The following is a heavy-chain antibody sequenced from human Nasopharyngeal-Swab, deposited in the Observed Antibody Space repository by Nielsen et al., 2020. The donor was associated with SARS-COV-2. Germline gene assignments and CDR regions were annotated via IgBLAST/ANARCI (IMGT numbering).Heavy chain of an antibody. CDR3: AGDSFSRVGAAGSPHYYYYGMDV. CDR1: GFTFSSYW. Sequence: GGSLRLSCAASGFTFSSYWMSWVRQAPGKGLEWVANIKQDGSEKYYVDSVKGRFTISRDNAKNSLYLQMNSLRAEDTAVYYCAGDSFSRVGAAGSPHYYYYGMDVWGQGTTVTVSS. D-gene: IGHD6-13*01. V-gene: IGHV3-7*01. CDR2: IKQDGSEK. J-gene: IGHJ6*02.